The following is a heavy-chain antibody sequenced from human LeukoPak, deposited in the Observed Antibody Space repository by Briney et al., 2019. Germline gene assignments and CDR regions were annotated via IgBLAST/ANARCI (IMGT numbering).Heavy chain of an antibody. J-gene: IGHJ4*02. Sequence: SETLSLTCAVYGGSFSGYYWSWIRQPQGKGLEWIGEINHSGSTNYNPSLKSRVTKSVDTSKNQFSLKLSSVTAADTAVYYCARGDCSSTSCSTFDYWGQGTLVTVSS. CDR1: GGSFSGYY. CDR3: ARGDCSSTSCSTFDY. D-gene: IGHD2-2*02. V-gene: IGHV4-34*01. CDR2: INHSGST.